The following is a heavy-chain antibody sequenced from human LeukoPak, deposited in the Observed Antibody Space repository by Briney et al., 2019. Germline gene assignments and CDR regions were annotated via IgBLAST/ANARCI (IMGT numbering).Heavy chain of an antibody. CDR2: ISAYNGNT. Sequence: ASVKVSCKASGYSFTSYGISWVRQAPGQGLEWMGWISAYNGNTNYAQKLQGRVTMTTDTSTSTAYMELRSLRSDDTAVYYCARVMDGSGRQSLYYYYYMDVRGKGTTVTVSS. CDR3: ARVMDGSGRQSLYYYYYMDV. CDR1: GYSFTSYG. D-gene: IGHD3-10*01. V-gene: IGHV1-18*01. J-gene: IGHJ6*03.